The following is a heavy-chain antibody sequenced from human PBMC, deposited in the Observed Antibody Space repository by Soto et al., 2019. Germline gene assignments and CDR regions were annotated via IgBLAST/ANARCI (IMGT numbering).Heavy chain of an antibody. Sequence: QLQLQESGSGLVKPSQTLSLTCAVSGGSISSGGYSWSWIRQPPGKGLEWIGYIYHSGSTYYNPSLKGRVTISVDRSKNQVSLKLSSVTAADTAVYYCARVAYCGGDCYRGFDPWGQGTLVTVSS. CDR3: ARVAYCGGDCYRGFDP. D-gene: IGHD2-21*02. J-gene: IGHJ5*02. V-gene: IGHV4-30-2*01. CDR2: IYHSGST. CDR1: GGSISSGGYS.